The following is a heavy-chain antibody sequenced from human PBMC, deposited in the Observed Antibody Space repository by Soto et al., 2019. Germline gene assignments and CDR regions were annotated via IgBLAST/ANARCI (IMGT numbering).Heavy chain of an antibody. Sequence: SETLSLTCTVSGGSISSGGYYWSWIRQHPGKGLEWIGYIYYSGSTYYNPSLKSRVTISVDTSKNQFSLKLSSVTAADTAVYYCARRGEGYYYDSSGYYFDYWGQGTLVTVSS. D-gene: IGHD3-22*01. CDR3: ARRGEGYYYDSSGYYFDY. CDR1: GGSISSGGYY. J-gene: IGHJ4*02. CDR2: IYYSGST. V-gene: IGHV4-31*03.